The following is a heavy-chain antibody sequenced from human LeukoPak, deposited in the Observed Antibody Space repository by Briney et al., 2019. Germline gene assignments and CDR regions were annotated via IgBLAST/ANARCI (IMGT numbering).Heavy chain of an antibody. CDR2: IYYSGST. V-gene: IGHV4-39*01. J-gene: IGHJ3*02. D-gene: IGHD2-15*01. Sequence: SETLSLTCTVSGGSISSSSYYWGWIRQPPGKGLEWIGSIYYSGSTYYNPSLTSRVTISVDTSKNQSSLKLSSVTAADTAVYYCARRYCSGGSCYWDDAFDIWGQGTMVTVSS. CDR1: GGSISSSSYY. CDR3: ARRYCSGGSCYWDDAFDI.